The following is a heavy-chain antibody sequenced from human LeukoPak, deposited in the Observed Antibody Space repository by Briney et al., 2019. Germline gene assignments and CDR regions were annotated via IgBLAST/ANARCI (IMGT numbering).Heavy chain of an antibody. J-gene: IGHJ6*02. CDR3: AREKTIVVVPAAILGYYYYGMDV. D-gene: IGHD2-2*01. CDR1: GYTFTSYG. Sequence: ASVKVSCKASGYTFTSYGISWVRQAPGQGLEWMGWISAYNGNTNYAQKLQGRVTMTTDTSTSTAYMGLRSLRSDDTAVYYCAREKTIVVVPAAILGYYYYGMDVWGQGTTVTVSS. CDR2: ISAYNGNT. V-gene: IGHV1-18*01.